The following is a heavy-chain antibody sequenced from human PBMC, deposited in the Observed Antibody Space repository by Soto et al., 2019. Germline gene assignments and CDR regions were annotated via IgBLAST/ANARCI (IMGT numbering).Heavy chain of an antibody. J-gene: IGHJ5*02. CDR2: IYYSGST. CDR3: ARPRGDIVVVPAAMEWGDGFDP. CDR1: GGSISSSSYY. D-gene: IGHD2-2*01. V-gene: IGHV4-39*01. Sequence: QLQLQESGPGLVKPSETLSLTCTVSGGSISSSSYYWGWIRQPPGKGLEWIGSIYYSGSTYYNPSLKIRVTIAVDTSKNQFSLKLSSVTAADTAVYYCARPRGDIVVVPAAMEWGDGFDPWGQGTLVTVSS.